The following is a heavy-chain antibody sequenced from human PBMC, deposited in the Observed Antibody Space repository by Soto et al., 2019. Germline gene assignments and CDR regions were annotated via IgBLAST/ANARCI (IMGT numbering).Heavy chain of an antibody. CDR2: IYASRAT. Sequence: SETLSLTCTVSGGSIGSFYWSWIRQSPGGTLEWIGYIYASRATNYNPSLESRATFSVDISKNQFFLKLSSVTAADTAVYYCTKNSAYALDYWGQGTLVTSPQ. J-gene: IGHJ4*02. D-gene: IGHD5-12*01. CDR1: GGSIGSFY. CDR3: TKNSAYALDY. V-gene: IGHV4-4*08.